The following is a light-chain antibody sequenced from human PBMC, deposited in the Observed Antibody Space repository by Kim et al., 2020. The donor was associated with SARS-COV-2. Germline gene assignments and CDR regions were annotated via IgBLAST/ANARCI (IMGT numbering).Light chain of an antibody. V-gene: IGKV1-5*01. CDR2: DAS. J-gene: IGKJ1*01. CDR3: QQYNSDWT. CDR1: QSINSW. Sequence: SASVGDRVTITCRSSQSINSWLAWYQQQPGKAPKLLIYDASSLESGVPSRFSGSGSGTEFTLTISSLQPDDFATYYCQQYNSDWTFGQGTKVDIK.